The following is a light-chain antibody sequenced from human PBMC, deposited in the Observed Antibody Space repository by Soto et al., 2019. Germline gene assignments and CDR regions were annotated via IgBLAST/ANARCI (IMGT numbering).Light chain of an antibody. Sequence: DIVMTQSPDSLAVSLGERAAINCKSSQRVLSSSTNLTYLAWYQQKPGQPPKLLIYWASTRESGVPDRFSGSGSGTDFTLTLSSLQSEDVAVYYCQQYYTTPAITFGQGTRLEIK. CDR1: QRVLSSSTNLTY. CDR3: QQYYTTPAIT. V-gene: IGKV4-1*01. J-gene: IGKJ5*01. CDR2: WAS.